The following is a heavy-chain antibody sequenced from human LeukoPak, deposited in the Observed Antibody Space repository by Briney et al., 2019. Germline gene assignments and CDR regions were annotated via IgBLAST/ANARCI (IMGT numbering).Heavy chain of an antibody. CDR2: IYYGGST. V-gene: IGHV4-31*03. Sequence: SETLSLTCTVSGGSISSGGYYWSWIRQHPGKGLEWIGYIYYGGSTYYNPSLKSRVTISVDRSKNQFSLNLSSVTAADTAVHYCATSLDYYGMDVWGQGTTVTVSS. CDR1: GGSISSGGYY. J-gene: IGHJ6*02. D-gene: IGHD3-16*01. CDR3: ATSLDYYGMDV.